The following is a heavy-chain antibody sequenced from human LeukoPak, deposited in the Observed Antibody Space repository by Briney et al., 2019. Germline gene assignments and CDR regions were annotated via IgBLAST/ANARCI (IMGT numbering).Heavy chain of an antibody. J-gene: IGHJ4*02. CDR2: IVVGSGNA. CDR1: GFTFTSSA. Sequence: GTSVKVSCKASGFTFTSSAVQWVRQARGQRLEWIGWIVVGSGNANYAQKFQERVTITRDMSTSTAYMELSSLRSEDTAVYYCAAGGYDSSGYYDYWGQGTLVTVSS. CDR3: AAGGYDSSGYYDY. D-gene: IGHD3-22*01. V-gene: IGHV1-58*01.